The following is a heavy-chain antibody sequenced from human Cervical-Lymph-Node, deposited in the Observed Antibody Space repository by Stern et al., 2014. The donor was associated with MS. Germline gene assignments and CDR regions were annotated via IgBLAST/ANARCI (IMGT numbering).Heavy chain of an antibody. CDR2: INPNSGAT. CDR1: ENTFTGYY. D-gene: IGHD1-26*01. CDR3: ARISLGSGIDY. Sequence: VQLVQSGAEVKKPGASVKVTCKTSENTFTGYYIHWVRQAPGQGLEWMGWINPNSGATNYAQRFQDRVSLTSDTSISLAYMELDRLTSGDTAVYYCARISLGSGIDYWGQGSLVTVSS. V-gene: IGHV1-2*02. J-gene: IGHJ4*02.